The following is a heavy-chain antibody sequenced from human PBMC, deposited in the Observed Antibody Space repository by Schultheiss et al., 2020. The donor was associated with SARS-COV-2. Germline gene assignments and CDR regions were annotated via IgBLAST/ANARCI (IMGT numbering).Heavy chain of an antibody. CDR3: ARGGGSYLYWFDP. D-gene: IGHD1-26*01. CDR2: INHSGST. J-gene: IGHJ5*02. Sequence: SQTLSLTCTVSGGSISSSSYYWGWIRQPPGKGLEWIGEINHSGSTNYNPSLKSRVTISVDTSNNQFSLSLNSVTAADTAVYYCARGGGSYLYWFDPWGQGTLVTVSS. V-gene: IGHV4-39*07. CDR1: GGSISSSSYY.